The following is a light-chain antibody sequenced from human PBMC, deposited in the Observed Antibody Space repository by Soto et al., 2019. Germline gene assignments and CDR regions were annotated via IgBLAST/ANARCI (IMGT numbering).Light chain of an antibody. J-gene: IGLJ2*01. CDR3: SSYAGSNNLL. CDR2: EVT. V-gene: IGLV2-8*01. Sequence: QSVLTQPPSASGSPGQSVTISCTGTNSDVSWHQQHPGNAPKLVIYEVTKRPSGVPDRFSGSKSDNAASLTISRLQAEDEADYYCSSYAGSNNLLFGGGTKLTVL. CDR1: NSD.